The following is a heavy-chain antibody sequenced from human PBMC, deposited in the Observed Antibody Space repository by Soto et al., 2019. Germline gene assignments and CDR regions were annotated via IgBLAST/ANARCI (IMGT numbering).Heavy chain of an antibody. Sequence: ASVKVSCKATGYTFTAYYMHWVRQAPGQGLEWMGWVNPGNGTTSFAQKCQGRVTMTRDTSIRTAYMELSGLRSYPTPLYYCARDTYANFDYWGQGTLVTVSS. CDR3: ARDTYANFDY. V-gene: IGHV1-2*02. CDR2: VNPGNGTT. D-gene: IGHD2-8*01. CDR1: GYTFTAYY. J-gene: IGHJ4*02.